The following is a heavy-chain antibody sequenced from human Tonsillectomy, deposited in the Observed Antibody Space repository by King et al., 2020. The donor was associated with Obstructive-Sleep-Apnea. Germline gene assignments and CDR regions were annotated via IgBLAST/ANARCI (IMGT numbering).Heavy chain of an antibody. D-gene: IGHD1/OR15-1a*01. CDR3: AGWNKRFDY. CDR1: GGSITNYY. CDR2: IYYSVIT. V-gene: IGHV4-59*08. Sequence: VQLQESGPGLVRPSETLSLTCTVPGGSITNYYWGWIRQPPGKGLEWIGYIYYSVITDYNPALRGRVTISVDTSKNQLSLRVTSVTAADTAEYFCAGWNKRFDYWGQGTLVTVSS. J-gene: IGHJ4*02.